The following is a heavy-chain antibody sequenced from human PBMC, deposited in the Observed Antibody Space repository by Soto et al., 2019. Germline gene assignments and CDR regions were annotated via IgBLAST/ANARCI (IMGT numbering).Heavy chain of an antibody. CDR1: GYSFTTYW. CDR3: ARQTKSVTGTLVFDP. V-gene: IGHV5-51*01. Sequence: GESLKISCKGSGYSFTTYWIGWVRQMPGKGLEWMGIIYPGDSDTRYSPSFQGQVTISADKSISTAYLQWSSLKASDTAMYYCARQTKSVTGTLVFDPWGQGTLVTVSS. CDR2: IYPGDSDT. D-gene: IGHD6-19*01. J-gene: IGHJ5*02.